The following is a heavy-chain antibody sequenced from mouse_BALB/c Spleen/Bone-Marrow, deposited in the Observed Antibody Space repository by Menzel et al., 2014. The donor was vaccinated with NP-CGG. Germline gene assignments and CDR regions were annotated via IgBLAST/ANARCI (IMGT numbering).Heavy chain of an antibody. CDR1: GYTFTSYY. V-gene: IGHV1S81*02. Sequence: VQGVESGAELVKPGASVKLSCKASGYTFTSYYMYWVKQRPGQGLEWIGEINPSNGGTNFNEKFKSRATLTVDNSSSTEYMQLSRLTSEDSAVYYCTRGRTWDFEYWGQGTTLTVSS. CDR3: TRGRTWDFEY. J-gene: IGHJ2*01. CDR2: INPSNGGT. D-gene: IGHD4-1*01.